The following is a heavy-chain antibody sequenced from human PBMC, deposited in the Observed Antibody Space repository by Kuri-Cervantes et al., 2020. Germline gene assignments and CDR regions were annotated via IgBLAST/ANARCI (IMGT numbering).Heavy chain of an antibody. D-gene: IGHD6-19*01. J-gene: IGHJ4*02. CDR1: GFTLSNHA. V-gene: IGHV3-30-3*01. Sequence: GGSLRLSCAASGFTLSNHAMNWVRQAAGKGLEWVALISFDGSNKYYVDSVKGRFTISRDNSKNTLYLQMNSLRAEDTAVYYCARDSEWLGTFDYWGQGTLVTVSS. CDR2: ISFDGSNK. CDR3: ARDSEWLGTFDY.